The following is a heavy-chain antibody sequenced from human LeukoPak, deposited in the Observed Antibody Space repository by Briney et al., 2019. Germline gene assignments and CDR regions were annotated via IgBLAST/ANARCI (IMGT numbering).Heavy chain of an antibody. CDR3: VRDDSRYGGSPGY. J-gene: IGHJ4*02. Sequence: AGGSLRLSCAASGFTFSMHWMSWVRQASGKRLEWVANTKEDGSEKYYVDSVTGRFTISRDNAKNSLYLQMNSLRAEDTAVYYCVRDDSRYGGSPGYWGQGTLVIV. D-gene: IGHD1-26*01. V-gene: IGHV3-7*01. CDR2: TKEDGSEK. CDR1: GFTFSMHW.